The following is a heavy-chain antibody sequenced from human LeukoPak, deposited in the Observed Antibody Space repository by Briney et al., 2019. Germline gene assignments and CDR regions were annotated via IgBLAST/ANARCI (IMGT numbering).Heavy chain of an antibody. V-gene: IGHV3-23*01. CDR2: IGNNGGGI. CDR1: GFTFSTYT. D-gene: IGHD7-27*01. Sequence: GGSLRLSCAASGFTFSTYTMYWVRHPPGKRLEWVSIIGNNGGGIHYADSVKGRFTISRDNFKNALYLQMNSLRGEDTAVYYCAIDPNWGTHSWGQGVLVTVSS. CDR3: AIDPNWGTHS. J-gene: IGHJ4*02.